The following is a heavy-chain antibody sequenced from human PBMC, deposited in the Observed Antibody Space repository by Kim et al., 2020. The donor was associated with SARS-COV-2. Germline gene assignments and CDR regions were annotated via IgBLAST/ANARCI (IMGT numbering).Heavy chain of an antibody. CDR3: AKRNGYCSNRSCWYIDY. Sequence: GGSLRLSCAASGFTFSSYAMSWVRQAPGMGLELVSTLSDIGSDTYHADSVKGRFTISRDSSKNTLYLQMNSLRAEDTAIYYCAKRNGYCSNRSCWYIDYWGQGTLVTVSS. CDR2: LSDIGSDT. J-gene: IGHJ4*02. V-gene: IGHV3-23*01. CDR1: GFTFSSYA. D-gene: IGHD2-2*03.